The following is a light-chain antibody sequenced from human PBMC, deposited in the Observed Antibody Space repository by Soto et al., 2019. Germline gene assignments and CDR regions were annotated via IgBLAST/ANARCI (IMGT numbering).Light chain of an antibody. Sequence: EIVMTQSPATLSVSPGERATLFCRASQSVSSHLAWYQQRPGQAPRLLIYDASNRATGIPARFSGSGSGTEFTLTISSLQPDDFATYYCQHYNSYGTFGQGTKVDIK. CDR3: QHYNSYGT. CDR2: DAS. J-gene: IGKJ1*01. V-gene: IGKV3D-15*01. CDR1: QSVSSH.